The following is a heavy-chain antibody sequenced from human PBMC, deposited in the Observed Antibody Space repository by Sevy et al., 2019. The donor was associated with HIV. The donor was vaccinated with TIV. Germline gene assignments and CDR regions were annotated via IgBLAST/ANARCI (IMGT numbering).Heavy chain of an antibody. J-gene: IGHJ4*02. CDR1: GYTLTELS. Sequence: ASVKVSCKVSGYTLTELSMHWVRQAPGKGLEWMGGFDPEDGETIYAQKFQGRVTMTEDTSTDTAYMELSSLTSEVTAVYYCATGRYYDSSGTFDYWGQGTLVTVSS. CDR2: FDPEDGET. D-gene: IGHD3-22*01. V-gene: IGHV1-24*01. CDR3: ATGRYYDSSGTFDY.